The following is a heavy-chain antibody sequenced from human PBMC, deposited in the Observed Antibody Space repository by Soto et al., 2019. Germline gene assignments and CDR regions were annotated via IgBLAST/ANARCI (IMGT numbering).Heavy chain of an antibody. CDR2: ISTYNENT. D-gene: IGHD2-15*01. V-gene: IGHV1-18*01. CDR3: TREGFCSSGSCALYFHDFFGMDV. Sequence: QAQLVQSGAEVKKPGASVKVSCKASGYTFSRYGIRWVRQAPGQGLEWMGWISTYNENTKYAQKFQGRVTMTTDTSTSTAYMELRSLTSDDTTMYYCTREGFCSSGSCALYFHDFFGMDVWGQGTTVTVSS. J-gene: IGHJ6*02. CDR1: GYTFSRYG.